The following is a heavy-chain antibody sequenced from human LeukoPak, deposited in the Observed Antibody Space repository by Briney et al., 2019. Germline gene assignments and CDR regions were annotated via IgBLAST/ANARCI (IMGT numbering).Heavy chain of an antibody. CDR2: ISSSGSTI. J-gene: IGHJ6*02. D-gene: IGHD3-22*01. CDR1: GFTFRTYS. V-gene: IGHV3-48*02. Sequence: GGSLRLSCAASGFTFRTYSMNWVRQAPGKGLEWISYISSSGSTIYYADSVKGRFTISRDSAKNSLFLQMNSLRDEDTAVYYCARDYGQDTSGCFNYYYYYGMDVWGQGTTVTVSS. CDR3: ARDYGQDTSGCFNYYYYYGMDV.